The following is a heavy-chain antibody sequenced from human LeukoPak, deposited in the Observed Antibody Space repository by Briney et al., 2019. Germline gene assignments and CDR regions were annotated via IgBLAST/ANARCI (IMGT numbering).Heavy chain of an antibody. J-gene: IGHJ3*02. CDR1: GGSISSGGYY. D-gene: IGHD5-12*01. Sequence: NPSETLSLTCTVSGGSISSGGYYWSWIRQHPGKGLEWIGYIYYSGSTNYNPSLKSRVTISVDTSKNQFSLKLSSVTAADTAVYYCARQDYSQMGGYDAFDIWGQGTMVTVSS. V-gene: IGHV4-61*08. CDR3: ARQDYSQMGGYDAFDI. CDR2: IYYSGST.